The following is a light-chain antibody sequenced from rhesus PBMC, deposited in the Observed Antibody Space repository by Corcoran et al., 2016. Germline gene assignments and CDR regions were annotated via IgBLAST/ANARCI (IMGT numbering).Light chain of an antibody. V-gene: IGKV1-25*01. CDR2: EAS. CDR3: QHYYSTPYS. J-gene: IGKJ2*01. CDR1: QGITND. Sequence: DIQMTQSPSSLSASVGDRVTITCRASQGITNDLAWYQHKPGETLKLLSYEASSLQSGIPSRFSGSGSGTDFTRTISSLQSEDFATYYCQHYYSTPYSFGQGTKVEIK.